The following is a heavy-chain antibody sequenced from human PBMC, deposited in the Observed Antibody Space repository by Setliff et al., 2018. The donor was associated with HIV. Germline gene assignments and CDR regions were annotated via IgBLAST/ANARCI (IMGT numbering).Heavy chain of an antibody. Sequence: YWIGWVRQMPGKGLEWIGYIYYSGSTYYNPSLKSRVTISVDKAKNQFSLKLTSVTAADTAVYFCARGFGAPYLFSGYMDVWGKGTTVTVSS. CDR3: ARGFGAPYLFSGYMDV. CDR2: IYYSGST. CDR1: Y. V-gene: IGHV4-31*02. D-gene: IGHD1-26*01. J-gene: IGHJ6*03.